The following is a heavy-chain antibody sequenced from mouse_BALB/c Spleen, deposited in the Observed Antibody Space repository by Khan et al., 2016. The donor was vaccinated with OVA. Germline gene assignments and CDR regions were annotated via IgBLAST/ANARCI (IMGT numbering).Heavy chain of an antibody. V-gene: IGHV1S136*01. D-gene: IGHD1-1*01. CDR1: GYTFTSYV. Sequence: VQLQQSGPELVKPGASVKMSCKASGYTFTSYVMHWVKQKPGLGLEWIGYIYPFNDDTKYNEKFKGKATLTSDKSSSTAYMELNSLTSEDSAVYYCAPAGTYYGSFAYWGQGTLVTGAA. J-gene: IGHJ3*01. CDR2: IYPFNDDT. CDR3: APAGTYYGSFAY.